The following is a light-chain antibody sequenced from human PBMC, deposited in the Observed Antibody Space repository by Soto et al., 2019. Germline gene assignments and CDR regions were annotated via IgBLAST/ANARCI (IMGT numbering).Light chain of an antibody. Sequence: DIQLTQSPSFLSASVGDRVTITCRASQGISSYLAWYQQKPGKAPKLLIYAASTLQSGLPSRFSGSGSGTESTLTISRLQHEDFATYYCQQINSYPLTFGPGTKVDIK. CDR1: QGISSY. V-gene: IGKV1-9*01. CDR2: AAS. J-gene: IGKJ3*01. CDR3: QQINSYPLT.